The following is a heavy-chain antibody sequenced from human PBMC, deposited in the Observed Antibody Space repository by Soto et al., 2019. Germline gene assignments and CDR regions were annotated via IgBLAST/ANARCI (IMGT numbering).Heavy chain of an antibody. CDR1: GYTFTSYG. J-gene: IGHJ5*02. Sequence: ASVKVSCKASGYTFTSYGISWVRQAPGQGLEWMGWISAYNGNTNYAQKLQGRVTMTTDTSTSTAYMELRSLRSDDTAVYYCARDMDPTAAGDKLLNWFDHWGQGTLVTVSS. D-gene: IGHD6-13*01. CDR2: ISAYNGNT. V-gene: IGHV1-18*01. CDR3: ARDMDPTAAGDKLLNWFDH.